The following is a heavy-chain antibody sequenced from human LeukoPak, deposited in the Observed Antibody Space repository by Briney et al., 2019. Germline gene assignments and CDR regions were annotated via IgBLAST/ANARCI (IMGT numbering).Heavy chain of an antibody. Sequence: GASVKVSCKAPGYTFTSYDINWVRQATGQGLEWMGWMNPNSGNTGYAQKFQGRVTMTRNTSISTAYMELSSLRSEDTAVYYCARGPPVVLLWFGDRPSWFDPWGQGTLVTVSS. CDR3: ARGPPVVLLWFGDRPSWFDP. CDR1: GYTFTSYD. V-gene: IGHV1-8*01. J-gene: IGHJ5*02. CDR2: MNPNSGNT. D-gene: IGHD3-10*01.